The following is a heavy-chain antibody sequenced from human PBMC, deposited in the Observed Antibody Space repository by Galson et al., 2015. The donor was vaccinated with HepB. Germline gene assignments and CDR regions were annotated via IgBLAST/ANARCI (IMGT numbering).Heavy chain of an antibody. J-gene: IGHJ5*02. CDR1: GFTFNTSA. D-gene: IGHD3-3*01. CDR2: IVVGSGNT. V-gene: IGHV1-58*02. CDR3: AADRFYDFWSGYQFDP. Sequence: SVKVSCKASGFTFNTSAMQWVRQARGQRLEWIGWIVVGSGNTNYAQKFQERVTITRDMSTSTAYMELSSLRSEDTAVYYCAADRFYDFWSGYQFDPWGQGTLVTVSS.